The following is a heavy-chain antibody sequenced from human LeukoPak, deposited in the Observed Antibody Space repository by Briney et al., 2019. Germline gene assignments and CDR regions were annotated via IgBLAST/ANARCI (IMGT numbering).Heavy chain of an antibody. CDR2: IKQDGSEK. V-gene: IGHV3-7*01. Sequence: PGGSLRLSCAASGFTFSSYAMHWVRQAPGKGLEWVANIKQDGSEKYYVDSVKGRFTISRDNAKNSLYLQMNSLRAEDTAVYYCARELTYYDILTGYSPFRADYYMDVWGKGTTVTVSS. D-gene: IGHD3-9*01. J-gene: IGHJ6*03. CDR3: ARELTYYDILTGYSPFRADYYMDV. CDR1: GFTFSSYA.